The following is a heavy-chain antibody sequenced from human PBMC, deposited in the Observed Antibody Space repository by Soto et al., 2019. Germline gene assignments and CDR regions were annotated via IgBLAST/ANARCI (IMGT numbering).Heavy chain of an antibody. CDR3: ARTRGRGQWRDFYFDF. CDR1: GGPIAPFS. D-gene: IGHD6-19*01. Sequence: SETLSLTCTVSGGPIAPFSWPWIRQSPGKGLESIGYVYYNGSTNYNPALKGRVTISLDTSKSQFSLRLSSVTAADTAVYYCARTRGRGQWRDFYFDFWGQGSLVTVSS. V-gene: IGHV4-59*12. CDR2: VYYNGST. J-gene: IGHJ4*02.